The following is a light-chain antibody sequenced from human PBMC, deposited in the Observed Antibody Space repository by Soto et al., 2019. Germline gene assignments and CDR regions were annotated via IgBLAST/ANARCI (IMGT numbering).Light chain of an antibody. CDR3: QQYNSYSQT. Sequence: DIQMTQSPSTLSASVGDRVTITCRASQSISSWLAWYKQKPGKAPKLLIYDASSLESGVPSRFSGSGSGREFTLTISSLQPDDFATDYCQQYNSYSQTFGQGTKVEIK. CDR2: DAS. V-gene: IGKV1-5*01. J-gene: IGKJ1*01. CDR1: QSISSW.